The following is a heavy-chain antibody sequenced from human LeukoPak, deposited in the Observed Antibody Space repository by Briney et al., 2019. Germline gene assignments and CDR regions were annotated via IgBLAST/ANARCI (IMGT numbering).Heavy chain of an antibody. CDR1: GFTFDDYG. D-gene: IGHD6-13*01. V-gene: IGHV3-20*04. J-gene: IGHJ6*03. Sequence: GGSLRLSCAASGFTFDDYGMSWVRQAPGKGLEWVSGINWNGGSTGYADSVKGRFTISRDNAKNSLYLQMNSLRAEDTALYYCARHVSAAGSYYYYMDVWGKGTTVTVSS. CDR3: ARHVSAAGSYYYYMDV. CDR2: INWNGGST.